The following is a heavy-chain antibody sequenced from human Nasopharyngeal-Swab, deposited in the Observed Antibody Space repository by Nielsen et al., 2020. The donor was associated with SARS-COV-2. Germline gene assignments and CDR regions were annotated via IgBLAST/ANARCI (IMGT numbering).Heavy chain of an antibody. D-gene: IGHD1-26*01. CDR3: ARGGGSYLHFDY. J-gene: IGHJ4*02. CDR1: GFTFSSYA. V-gene: IGHV3-64*04. CDR2: ISSNGGST. Sequence: GGSLRLSCAASGFTFSSYAMHWVRQAPGKGLEYVSAISSNGGSTYYADSVKGRFTISRDNAKNSLYLQMNSLRAEDTAVYYCARGGGSYLHFDYWGQGTLVTVSS.